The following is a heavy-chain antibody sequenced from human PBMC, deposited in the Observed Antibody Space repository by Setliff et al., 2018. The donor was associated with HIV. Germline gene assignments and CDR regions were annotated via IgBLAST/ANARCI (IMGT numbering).Heavy chain of an antibody. D-gene: IGHD5-18*01. CDR2: TNHSGST. CDR3: ARGAIQLWLRSYYYMDV. J-gene: IGHJ6*03. CDR1: GGSFSGYY. V-gene: IGHV4-34*01. Sequence: TLSLTCAVYGGSFSGYYWNWIRQPPGKGLEWIGETNHSGSTNYNPSLKSRVTISVDTSKNQFSLKLSSVTAADTAVYYCARGAIQLWLRSYYYMDVWGKGTTVTVSS.